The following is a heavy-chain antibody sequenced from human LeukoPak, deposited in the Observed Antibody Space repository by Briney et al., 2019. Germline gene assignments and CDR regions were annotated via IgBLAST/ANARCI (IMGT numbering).Heavy chain of an antibody. V-gene: IGHV4-61*02. Sequence: SETLSLTCTVSGGSISSGSYYWSWIRQPAGKGLEWIGRIYTSGSTNYNPSLKSRVTISVDTSKNQFSLKLSSVTAADTAVYYCARDLWYFDLWGRGTLVTVSS. CDR3: ARDLWYFDL. J-gene: IGHJ2*01. CDR2: IYTSGST. CDR1: GGSISSGSYY.